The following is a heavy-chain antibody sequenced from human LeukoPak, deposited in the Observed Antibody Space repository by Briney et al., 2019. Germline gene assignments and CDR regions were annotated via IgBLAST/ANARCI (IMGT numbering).Heavy chain of an antibody. CDR2: IYPGDSDT. D-gene: IGHD6-6*01. CDR3: ARSSSSSVYYYYYMDV. J-gene: IGHJ6*03. CDR1: GYSFTSYW. V-gene: IGHV5-51*01. Sequence: GESLKISCKGSGYSFTSYWIGWVRQMPGKGLEWMAIIYPGDSDTRYSPSFQGQVTISADKSISTAYLQWSSLKASDTAMYYCARSSSSSVYYYYYMDVWGKGTTVTVSS.